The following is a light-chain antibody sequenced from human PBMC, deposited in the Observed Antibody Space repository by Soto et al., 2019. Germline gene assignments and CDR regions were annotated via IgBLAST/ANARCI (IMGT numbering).Light chain of an antibody. Sequence: EIVLTQSPATLSLSPGERATLSCRASQSVSSYLAWYQQKPGQAPRLLIYDASNRATGIPARFSVSGYGTDFPLNISSLEPEDFAVYYCQQRSNWPPFFTFGQGTRLEIK. CDR1: QSVSSY. J-gene: IGKJ5*01. CDR2: DAS. CDR3: QQRSNWPPFFT. V-gene: IGKV3-11*01.